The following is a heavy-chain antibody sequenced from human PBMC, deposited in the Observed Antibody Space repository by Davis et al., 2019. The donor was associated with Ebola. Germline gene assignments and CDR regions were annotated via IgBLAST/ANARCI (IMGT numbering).Heavy chain of an antibody. CDR3: ASGLRGYSYGNWFDT. D-gene: IGHD5-18*01. CDR1: GFPFSRYW. J-gene: IGHJ5*02. CDR2: INGDGSST. Sequence: PGGSLRLSCAASGFPFSRYWMHWVRQDPGKGLVWLSRINGDGSSTAYADSVKGRFTISRDNAKNTLYLQMNSLKVEDTAVYYCASGLRGYSYGNWFDTWGQGTLVTVSS. V-gene: IGHV3-74*01.